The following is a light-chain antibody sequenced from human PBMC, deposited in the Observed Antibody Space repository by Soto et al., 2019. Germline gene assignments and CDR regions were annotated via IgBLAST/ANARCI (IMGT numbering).Light chain of an antibody. CDR1: QNVLSD. Sequence: EILLTKSPATLSLSPGETATLSCRASQNVLSDLAWYQQKPGQAPRLLVYGATTRATDTPAKFRGSGSGTEFSLTISSLQSEDFATYYCQQYRSWPRTFGQGSKVEI. CDR3: QQYRSWPRT. J-gene: IGKJ1*01. CDR2: GAT. V-gene: IGKV3-15*01.